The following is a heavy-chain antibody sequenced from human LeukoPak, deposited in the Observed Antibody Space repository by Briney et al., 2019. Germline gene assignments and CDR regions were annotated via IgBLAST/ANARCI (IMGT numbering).Heavy chain of an antibody. CDR3: ARGGVVVAAATFDH. CDR1: GGSISSGSYY. CDR2: IYTSGST. Sequence: SETLSLTCTVSGGSISSGSYYWSWIRQPAGKGLEWIGRIYTSGSTNYNPSLKSRVTISVDTSKNQFSPKLSSVTAADTAVYYCARGGVVVAAATFDHWGQGTLVTVSS. J-gene: IGHJ4*02. V-gene: IGHV4-61*02. D-gene: IGHD2-15*01.